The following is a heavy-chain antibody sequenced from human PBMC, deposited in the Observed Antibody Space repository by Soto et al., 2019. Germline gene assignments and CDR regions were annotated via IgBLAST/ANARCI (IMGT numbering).Heavy chain of an antibody. D-gene: IGHD2-21*01. CDR3: ARGPISNDHYFDF. V-gene: IGHV3-23*01. J-gene: IGHJ4*02. CDR1: GFTFSSYA. Sequence: PGGSLRLSCAASGFTFSSYAMSWVRQAPGKGLEWVSAISGSGADTYYAASVKGRFTISRDNSQNTLYLQMNSLRAEDTALYHCARGPISNDHYFDFWGQGAQVTVSS. CDR2: ISGSGADT.